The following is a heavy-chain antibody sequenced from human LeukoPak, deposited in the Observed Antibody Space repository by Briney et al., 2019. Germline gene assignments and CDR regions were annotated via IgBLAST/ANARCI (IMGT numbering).Heavy chain of an antibody. J-gene: IGHJ4*02. V-gene: IGHV4-30-4*01. CDR1: GGSISSGDYY. CDR3: ARESSYGLFDY. Sequence: SETLSLTCTVSGGSISSGDYYWSWIRQPPGKGLEWIGYIYYSGSTYYNPSLKSRVTISVDTSKNQFSLKLSSVTAADTAVYYCARESSYGLFDYWGQGILVTVSS. D-gene: IGHD3-16*01. CDR2: IYYSGST.